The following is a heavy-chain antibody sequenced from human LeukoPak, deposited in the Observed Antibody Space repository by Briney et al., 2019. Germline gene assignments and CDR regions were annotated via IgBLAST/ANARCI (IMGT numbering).Heavy chain of an antibody. CDR1: GFNFSSYA. D-gene: IGHD3-22*01. J-gene: IGHJ4*02. V-gene: IGHV3-23*01. Sequence: GGSLTHSCSASGFNFSSYAMSWVRQAPGKGLEWVSAICRSGGSPYYAASVKGRFTITRDNAKNTLYLQRNSLRAEDTAVYYGAKDRYYDSSGPWGQGTLVTVSS. CDR2: ICRSGGSP. CDR3: AKDRYYDSSGP.